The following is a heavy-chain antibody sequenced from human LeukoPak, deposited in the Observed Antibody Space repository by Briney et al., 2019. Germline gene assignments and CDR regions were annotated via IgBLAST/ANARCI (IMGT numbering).Heavy chain of an antibody. D-gene: IGHD3-10*01. Sequence: GGSLRLTCAASGFTFRSYAMTWVRQAPGKGLEWVSTISDSGANTSYADYVKGRFTISRDNSKNTLYLQMSALRPEDTAVYYCAKSFKYGSGRYYNAFDFWGQGTLVTVSS. J-gene: IGHJ4*02. V-gene: IGHV3-23*01. CDR3: AKSFKYGSGRYYNAFDF. CDR1: GFTFRSYA. CDR2: ISDSGANT.